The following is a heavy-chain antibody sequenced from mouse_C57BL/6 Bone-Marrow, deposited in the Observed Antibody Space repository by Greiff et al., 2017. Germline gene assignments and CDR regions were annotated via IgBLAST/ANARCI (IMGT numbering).Heavy chain of an antibody. Sequence: QVQLQQPGAELVRPGSSVKLSCKASGYTFTSYWMDWVKQRPGQGLEWIGNIYPSDSETHYNQKFKDKATLTVEKSSSTAYMQLSSLTSEDSAVYYCAREDDGSSDDYFDYWGQGTTLTVSS. J-gene: IGHJ2*01. CDR2: IYPSDSET. V-gene: IGHV1-61*01. CDR3: AREDDGSSDDYFDY. CDR1: GYTFTSYW. D-gene: IGHD1-1*01.